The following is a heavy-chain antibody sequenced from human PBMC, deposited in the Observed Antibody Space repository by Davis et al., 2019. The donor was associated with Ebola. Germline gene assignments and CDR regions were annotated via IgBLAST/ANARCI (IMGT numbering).Heavy chain of an antibody. CDR1: GFTFNTYA. D-gene: IGHD2-8*01. CDR2: ITATDGGT. CDR3: ARGSYCTSRTCLFDY. J-gene: IGHJ4*02. V-gene: IGHV3-23*01. Sequence: GGSLRLSSAASGFTFNTYAMSWVRQAPGKGLEWVSSITATDGGTHYADSVKGRYTISRDNSKNTLYLQINSLRAEDTALFYCARGSYCTSRTCLFDYWGQGTLVTVSS.